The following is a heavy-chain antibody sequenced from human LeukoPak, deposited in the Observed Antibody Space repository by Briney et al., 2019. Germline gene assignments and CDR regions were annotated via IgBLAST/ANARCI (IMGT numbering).Heavy chain of an antibody. J-gene: IGHJ4*02. Sequence: GGSLRLSCAASGFTFSRYSMNWVRRAPGKGPQWVSYISSSSSAIYYADSVRGRFTISRDNAKNSLYLQMNSLRDEDTAVYYCARDGEMATNPYYFDYWGQGTLVTVSS. CDR1: GFTFSRYS. V-gene: IGHV3-48*02. CDR2: ISSSSSAI. D-gene: IGHD5-24*01. CDR3: ARDGEMATNPYYFDY.